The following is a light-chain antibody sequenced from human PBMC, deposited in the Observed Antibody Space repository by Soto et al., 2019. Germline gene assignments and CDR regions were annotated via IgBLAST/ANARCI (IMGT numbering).Light chain of an antibody. V-gene: IGLV2-8*01. J-gene: IGLJ1*01. CDR2: EVT. CDR1: SSDVGGYNY. CDR3: GSYAGGKTFV. Sequence: QSALTQSPSASGSPGQSVTISCIGTSSDVGGYNYVSWYQHHPGKAPKLIIYEVTKRPSGVPDRFSGSRSGTTASLTVSGIQAEDEADDYCGSYAGGKTFVFGTGTKVTVL.